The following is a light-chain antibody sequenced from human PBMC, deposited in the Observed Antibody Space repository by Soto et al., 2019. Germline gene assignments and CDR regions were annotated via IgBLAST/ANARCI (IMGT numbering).Light chain of an antibody. CDR3: QQYNDSFPYT. J-gene: IGKJ2*01. CDR2: EAS. V-gene: IGKV1-5*03. CDR1: QSISSW. Sequence: DIQMTQSPSTLSASVGDRVTITCRASQSISSWLAWYQQKPGAAPKLLIYEASSLERGVPSRFSGSRSGTEFTLTVSSLQPDDFATYYCQQYNDSFPYTFGQGTKVDI.